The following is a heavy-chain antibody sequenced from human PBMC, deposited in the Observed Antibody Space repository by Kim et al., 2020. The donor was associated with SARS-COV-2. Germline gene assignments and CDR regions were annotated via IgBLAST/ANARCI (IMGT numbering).Heavy chain of an antibody. CDR3: ARGGAAADFYYYYGMDV. J-gene: IGHJ6*02. Sequence: SETLSLTCTVSGGSISSGGYYWSWIRQHPGKGLEWIGYIYYSGSTYYNPSLKSRVTISVDTSKNQFSLKLSSVTAADTAVYYCARGGAAADFYYYYGMDVWGQGTTVTVSS. CDR1: GGSISSGGYY. V-gene: IGHV4-31*03. CDR2: IYYSGST. D-gene: IGHD6-13*01.